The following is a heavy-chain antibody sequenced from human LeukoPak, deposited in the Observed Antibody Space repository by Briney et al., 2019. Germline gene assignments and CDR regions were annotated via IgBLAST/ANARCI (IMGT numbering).Heavy chain of an antibody. V-gene: IGHV4-39*01. J-gene: IGHJ4*02. Sequence: SETLSLTCTVSGGSFSSSGYSWGWIRQPPGKGLEWIGNIYYSGSTYYNPSLQSRVTISVDTSKNQFSLKLSSVTAADTAVFYCVKPYDSRGYDYFDYWGQGILVTVSS. CDR1: GGSFSSSGYS. CDR3: VKPYDSRGYDYFDY. CDR2: IYYSGST. D-gene: IGHD3-22*01.